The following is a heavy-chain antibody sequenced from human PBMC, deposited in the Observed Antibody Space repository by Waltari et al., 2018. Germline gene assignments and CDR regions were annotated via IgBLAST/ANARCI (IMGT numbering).Heavy chain of an antibody. CDR3: ARDSGGSYYDY. CDR2: ISDDGSNK. D-gene: IGHD1-26*01. CDR1: GFTFSSYA. V-gene: IGHV3-30-3*01. J-gene: IGHJ4*02. Sequence: QVQLVESGGGVVQPGRSLRLSCADSGFTFSSYAMHWVRQAPGKGLEWVAVISDDGSNKYYADSVKGRFTISRDNSKNTLYLQMNSLRAEDTAVYYCARDSGGSYYDYWGQGTLVTVSS.